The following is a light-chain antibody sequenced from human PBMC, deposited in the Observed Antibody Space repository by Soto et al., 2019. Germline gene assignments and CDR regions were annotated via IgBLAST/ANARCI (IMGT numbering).Light chain of an antibody. CDR1: QSISSY. J-gene: IGKJ1*01. V-gene: IGKV1-39*01. Sequence: DIQMTQSPSSLSASVGDRVTITCRASQSISSYLNWYQQKPGKAPKLLIYAASSLQSGVPSRFSGSGSGTDFTLTISSLQPEDFATYYCQQGYSTPGSWTFGQGTKVDIK. CDR2: AAS. CDR3: QQGYSTPGSWT.